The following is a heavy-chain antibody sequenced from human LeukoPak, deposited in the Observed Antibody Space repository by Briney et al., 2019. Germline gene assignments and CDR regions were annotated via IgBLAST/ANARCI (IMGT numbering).Heavy chain of an antibody. CDR1: GGSISGYY. J-gene: IGHJ4*02. CDR3: ARDASGAFYFDY. V-gene: IGHV4-59*01. Sequence: PSETLSLTCTVSGGSISGYYWTWIRQPPGKGLEYIGFVSYSGSTNYNPSLKSRVTISVDTSKNQFSLKLRSVTAADTAVYYCARDASGAFYFDYWGQGTLDTVSS. D-gene: IGHD2-15*01. CDR2: VSYSGST.